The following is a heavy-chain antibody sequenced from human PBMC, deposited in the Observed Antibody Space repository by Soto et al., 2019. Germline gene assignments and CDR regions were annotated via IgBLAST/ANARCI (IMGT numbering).Heavy chain of an antibody. CDR3: ARGGKIAAGGIDY. J-gene: IGHJ4*02. CDR2: TYYWSRWYN. CDR1: GDSVASNSAT. D-gene: IGHD6-13*01. V-gene: IGHV6-1*01. Sequence: SQTLSLTCGISGDSVASNSATWNWIRRSPSRGPEWLGRTYYWSRWYNDYAASVKSRISVNPDTSKNQFSLQLNSVTPEDTAVYFCARGGKIAAGGIDYWGQGILVTVSS.